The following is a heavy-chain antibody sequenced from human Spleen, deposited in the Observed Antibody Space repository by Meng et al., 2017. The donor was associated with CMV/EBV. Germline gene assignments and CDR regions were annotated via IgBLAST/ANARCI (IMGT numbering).Heavy chain of an antibody. D-gene: IGHD4/OR15-4a*01. J-gene: IGHJ5*02. CDR3: ARAIGAGKGWFDP. Sequence: DTVSSTRAAWNWIRQSPSRGLEWLGRTFYRSKWYNEYAVSVKSRMAINADTSKNQFSLQLDSVTPEDTAVYYCARAIGAGKGWFDPWGQGTLVTVSS. CDR1: DTVSSTRAA. CDR2: TFYRSKWYN. V-gene: IGHV6-1*01.